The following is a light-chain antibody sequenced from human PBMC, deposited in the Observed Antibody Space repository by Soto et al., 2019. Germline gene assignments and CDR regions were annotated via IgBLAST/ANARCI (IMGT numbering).Light chain of an antibody. J-gene: IGKJ4*01. V-gene: IGKV3-15*01. CDR3: QQYNNLPLT. CDR1: QSVSSN. CDR2: VAS. Sequence: EIVMTQSPATLSVSPGERATLSCRASQSVSSNLAWYQHKPGQTPRLLIYVASTRATGVPARFTGSGSGTEFTLTITSLQPEDFAIDYCQQYNNLPLTFGGGTKVEIK.